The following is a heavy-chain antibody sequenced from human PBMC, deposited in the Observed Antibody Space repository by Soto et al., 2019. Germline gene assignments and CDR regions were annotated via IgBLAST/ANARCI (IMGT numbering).Heavy chain of an antibody. D-gene: IGHD3-10*01. CDR3: ARDAHYYGSGSYNDY. J-gene: IGHJ4*02. CDR1: GFTFSSYA. V-gene: IGHV3-30-3*01. Sequence: PGGSLRLSCAASGFTFSSYAMHWVRQAPGKGLEWVAVISYDGSNKYYADSVKGRFTISRDNSKNTLYLQMNSLRAEDTAVYYCARDAHYYGSGSYNDYWGQGTLVTVSS. CDR2: ISYDGSNK.